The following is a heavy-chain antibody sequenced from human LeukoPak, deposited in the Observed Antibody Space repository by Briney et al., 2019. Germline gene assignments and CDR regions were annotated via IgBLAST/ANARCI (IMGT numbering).Heavy chain of an antibody. D-gene: IGHD4-17*01. J-gene: IGHJ5*02. CDR2: ISGSSGST. Sequence: GGSLRLSCAASGFTFSSYAMSWVRQAPGKGLEWVSAISGSSGSTYYADSVKGRFTISRDNSKNTLYLQMNSLRAEDTAVYYCAKLFRTVTTVNWFDPWGPGTLVTVSS. CDR1: GFTFSSYA. V-gene: IGHV3-23*01. CDR3: AKLFRTVTTVNWFDP.